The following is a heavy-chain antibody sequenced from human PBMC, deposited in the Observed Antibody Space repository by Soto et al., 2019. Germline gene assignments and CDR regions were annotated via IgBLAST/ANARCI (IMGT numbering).Heavy chain of an antibody. CDR3: ASPRDSSGYSFDY. CDR2: INAGNGNT. D-gene: IGHD3-22*01. J-gene: IGHJ4*02. CDR1: GYTFTTYS. V-gene: IGHV1-3*05. Sequence: QVQLVQSGAEEKKPGASVKVSCKASGYTFTTYSVHWVRQAPGQRLEWMAWINAGNGNTKYSQKFQGRLTVSRDTSASTADMELSSLRSDDTAVYYCASPRDSSGYSFDYWGQGTLVTVSS.